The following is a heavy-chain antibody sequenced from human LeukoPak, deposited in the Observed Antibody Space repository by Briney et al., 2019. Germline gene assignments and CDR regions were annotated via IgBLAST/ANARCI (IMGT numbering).Heavy chain of an antibody. J-gene: IGHJ3*02. CDR1: GYTFTGYY. CDR3: ARPKWELPAPHAFDI. CDR2: INPNSGGT. V-gene: IGHV1-2*02. Sequence: ASVKVSCKASGYTFTGYYMHWVRQAPGQGLEWMGWINPNSGGTNYAQKFQGRVTMTRDTSISTAYMELSRLRSDDTAVYYCARPKWELPAPHAFDIWGQGTLVTVSS. D-gene: IGHD1-26*01.